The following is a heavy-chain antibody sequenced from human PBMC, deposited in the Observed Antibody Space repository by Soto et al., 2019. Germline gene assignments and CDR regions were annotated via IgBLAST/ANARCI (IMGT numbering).Heavy chain of an antibody. Sequence: GGSLRLSCAASGFTFSSYGMHWVRQAPGKGLEWVAVIWYDGSNKYYADSVKGRFTISRDNSKNTLYLQMNSLRDEDTAVYYCARDYYDSSGYYGGIGYWGQGTLVTVSS. CDR3: ARDYYDSSGYYGGIGY. J-gene: IGHJ4*02. CDR2: IWYDGSNK. D-gene: IGHD3-22*01. CDR1: GFTFSSYG. V-gene: IGHV3-33*01.